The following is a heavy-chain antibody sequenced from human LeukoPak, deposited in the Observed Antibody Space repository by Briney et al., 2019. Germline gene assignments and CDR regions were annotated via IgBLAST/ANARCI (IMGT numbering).Heavy chain of an antibody. Sequence: GGSLRLSCAASGFTFSDYHMSWIRQAPGKGLEWVSYISSSGSTIYYADSVKGRFTISRDNAKNSLYLQMNSLRAEDTAVYYCARDLPSPIWFGEPTDAFDIWGQGTMVTVSS. CDR3: ARDLPSPIWFGEPTDAFDI. V-gene: IGHV3-11*04. CDR1: GFTFSDYH. J-gene: IGHJ3*02. CDR2: ISSSGSTI. D-gene: IGHD3-10*01.